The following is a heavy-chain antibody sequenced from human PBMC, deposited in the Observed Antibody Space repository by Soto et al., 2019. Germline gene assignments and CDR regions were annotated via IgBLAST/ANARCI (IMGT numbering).Heavy chain of an antibody. V-gene: IGHV3-30*18. D-gene: IGHD6-19*01. CDR3: AKGGGQWVGTSDFNC. CDR2: VSHDGRNT. CDR1: GFTFSDYA. Sequence: VQLVESGGGVVQPGRSLRLSCAASGFTFSDYAMHWVRQAPGKGLEWVAVVSHDGRNTHYADSVKGRFTISRDSSKNTVCLEMTGLRAEATAVCYCAKGGGQWVGTSDFNCWGQGALVTVSS. J-gene: IGHJ4*02.